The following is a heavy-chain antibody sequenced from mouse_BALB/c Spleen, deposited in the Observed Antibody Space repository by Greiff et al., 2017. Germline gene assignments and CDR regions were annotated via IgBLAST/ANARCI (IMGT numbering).Heavy chain of an antibody. CDR1: GYSITSDYA. CDR2: ISYSVST. V-gene: IGHV3-2*02. J-gene: IGHJ2*01. D-gene: IGHD2-1*01. CDR3: ARDGNYFDY. Sequence: VQLQQSGPGLVKPSQSLSLTCTVTGYSITSDYAWNWIRQFPGNKLEWMGYISYSVSTSYNPSLKSRISITRDTSKNQFFLQLNSVTTEDTATYYCARDGNYFDYWGQGTTLTVSS.